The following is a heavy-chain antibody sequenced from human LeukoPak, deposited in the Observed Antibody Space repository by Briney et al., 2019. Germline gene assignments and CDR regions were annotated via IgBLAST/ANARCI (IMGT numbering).Heavy chain of an antibody. Sequence: SETLSLTCTVSGGSISSGSYYWSWIRQPAGKGLEWIGRIYTSGSTNYNPSLKSRVTISVDTSKNQFSLKLSSVTAADTAVYYCARAPMTTEEYYYMDVWGKGTTVTVSS. CDR3: ARAPMTTEEYYYMDV. CDR2: IYTSGST. J-gene: IGHJ6*03. CDR1: GGSISSGSYY. D-gene: IGHD4-11*01. V-gene: IGHV4-61*02.